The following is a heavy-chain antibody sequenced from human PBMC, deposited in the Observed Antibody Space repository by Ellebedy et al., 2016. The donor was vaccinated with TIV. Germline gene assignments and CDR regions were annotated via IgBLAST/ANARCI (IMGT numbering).Heavy chain of an antibody. CDR2: IYGGGNT. CDR1: GFTVSSNY. J-gene: IGHJ6*04. CDR3: ARARGWYGSDGMDV. V-gene: IGHV3-53*01. D-gene: IGHD6-19*01. Sequence: GESLKISCAASGFTVSSNYMSWVRRAPGQGLGWASVIYGGGNTDYAEHVEGRFTTSRDNSKNTVYLQMNSLRAEDTAVYYCARARGWYGSDGMDVWGEGTTVTVSS.